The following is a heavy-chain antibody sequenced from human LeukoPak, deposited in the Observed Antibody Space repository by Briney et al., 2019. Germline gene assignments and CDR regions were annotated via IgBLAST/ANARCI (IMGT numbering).Heavy chain of an antibody. CDR1: GYTFTSYG. V-gene: IGHV1-18*01. CDR3: ARDRRERWFGAPRDVYMDV. D-gene: IGHD3-10*01. CDR2: ISAYNGNT. J-gene: IGHJ6*03. Sequence: GASVKVSCKASGYTFTSYGISWVRQAPGQGLEWMGWISAYNGNTNYAQKFQGRVTMTRDTSISTAYMELSRLRSDDTAVYYCARDRRERWFGAPRDVYMDVWGKGTTVTISS.